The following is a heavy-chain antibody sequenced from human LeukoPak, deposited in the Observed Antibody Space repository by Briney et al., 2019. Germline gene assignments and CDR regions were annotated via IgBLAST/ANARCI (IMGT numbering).Heavy chain of an antibody. V-gene: IGHV3-23*01. J-gene: IGHJ3*02. CDR1: GFTFSNYA. CDR2: VGGRSSGT. Sequence: GGSLRLSCAASGFTFSNYAVSWVRQAPRKGLEWVSTVGGRSSGTYYADSVKGRFTISRDNSENTFYLQMNSLRVEDTAVYYCARDRGDSSGYLDAFDIWGQGTMVTVSS. D-gene: IGHD3-22*01. CDR3: ARDRGDSSGYLDAFDI.